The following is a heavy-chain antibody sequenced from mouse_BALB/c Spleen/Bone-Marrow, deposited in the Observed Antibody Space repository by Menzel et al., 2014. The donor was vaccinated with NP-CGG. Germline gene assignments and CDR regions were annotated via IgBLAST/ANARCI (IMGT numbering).Heavy chain of an antibody. J-gene: IGHJ3*01. CDR2: INNGDSYI. CDR1: GFTFSNYS. Sequence: EVKLQESGGGLVKPGGSLKLSCAASGFTFSNYSMYWVSQSPEKRLEWVADINNGDSYIYYPDTITGRFTNTRDNPKITLYLEVNSLRSEATALYYCSSYAFWGQGTLVTVSA. CDR3: SSYAF. V-gene: IGHV5-9-4*01.